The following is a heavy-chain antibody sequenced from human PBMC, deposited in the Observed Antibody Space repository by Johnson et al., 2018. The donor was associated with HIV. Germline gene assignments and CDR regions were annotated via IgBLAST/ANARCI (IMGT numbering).Heavy chain of an antibody. CDR1: GFNFGEYG. V-gene: IGHV3-20*04. CDR3: ARALGTAVGAFDI. D-gene: IGHD4-23*01. J-gene: IGHJ3*02. CDR2: INWNGDTT. Sequence: VQLVESGGGVARPGGPLRVSCVASGFNFGEYGMSWVRQAPGKGLEWVSGINWNGDTTAYADSVKGRFTISRDNAKNSLYLQMNSLRAEDTALYYCARALGTAVGAFDIWGQGTMVTVSS.